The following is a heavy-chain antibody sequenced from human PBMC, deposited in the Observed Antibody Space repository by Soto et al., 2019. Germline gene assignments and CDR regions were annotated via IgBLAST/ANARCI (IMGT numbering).Heavy chain of an antibody. CDR2: ISAYNGNT. CDR1: GYTFTSYG. CDR3: ATYYYDSSGYRWFDP. D-gene: IGHD3-22*01. J-gene: IGHJ5*02. Sequence: ASVKVSCKASGYTFTSYGISWVRQAPGQGLEWMGWISAYNGNTNYAQKLQGRVTMTTDTSTSTAYMELRSLRSDDTAVYHCATYYYDSSGYRWFDPWGQGTLVTVSS. V-gene: IGHV1-18*01.